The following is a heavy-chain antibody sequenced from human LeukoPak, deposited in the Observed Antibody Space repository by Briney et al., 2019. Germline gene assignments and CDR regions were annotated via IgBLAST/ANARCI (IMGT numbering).Heavy chain of an antibody. J-gene: IGHJ4*02. Sequence: GRSLRLSCAASGFTFSSYAMHWVRQAPGKGLEWVAVISYDGSNKYYADSVKGRFTISRDNSKYTLYLEMNSLRAEDTAVYYCAKDVYWDQGTLVTVSS. CDR1: GFTFSSYA. CDR2: ISYDGSNK. CDR3: AKDVY. V-gene: IGHV3-30-3*01.